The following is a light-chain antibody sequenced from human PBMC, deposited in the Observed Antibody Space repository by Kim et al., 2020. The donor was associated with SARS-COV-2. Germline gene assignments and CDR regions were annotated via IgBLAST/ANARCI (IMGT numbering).Light chain of an antibody. CDR2: GKN. CDR1: SLRHYY. V-gene: IGLV3-19*01. CDR3: QSLDSSGKVV. Sequence: SSELTQDPAVSVALGQTVSITCQGDSLRHYYVSWYQRRPGQAPILVIYGKNNRPSGIPDRLSGSSSGNTASLTITGAQAEDETDYYCQSLDSSGKVVFGGGTKVTVL. J-gene: IGLJ2*01.